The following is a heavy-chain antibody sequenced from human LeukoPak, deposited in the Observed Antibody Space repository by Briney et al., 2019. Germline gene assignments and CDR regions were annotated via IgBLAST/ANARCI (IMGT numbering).Heavy chain of an antibody. CDR3: ASHDGPEDY. D-gene: IGHD3-10*01. V-gene: IGHV1-18*04. Sequence: GASVKVSCKASGYTFTDYFMHWVRQAPGQGLEWMGWISAYNGNTNYAQKLQGRVTMTTDTSTSTAYMELRSLRSDDTAVYYCASHDGPEDYWGQGTLVTVSS. CDR2: ISAYNGNT. CDR1: GYTFTDYF. J-gene: IGHJ4*02.